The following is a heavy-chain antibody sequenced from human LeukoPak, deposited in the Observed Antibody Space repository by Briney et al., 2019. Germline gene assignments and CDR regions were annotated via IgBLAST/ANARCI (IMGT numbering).Heavy chain of an antibody. Sequence: SETLSLTCTVSGGSISSGGYYWSWIRQPPGKGLEWNGYIYHSGSTYYNPSLKSRVTISVDRSKNQFSLKLSSVTAADTAVYYCARDRGDGYKGAFDIWGQGTMVTVSS. CDR2: IYHSGST. CDR1: GGSISSGGYY. D-gene: IGHD5-24*01. J-gene: IGHJ3*02. V-gene: IGHV4-30-2*01. CDR3: ARDRGDGYKGAFDI.